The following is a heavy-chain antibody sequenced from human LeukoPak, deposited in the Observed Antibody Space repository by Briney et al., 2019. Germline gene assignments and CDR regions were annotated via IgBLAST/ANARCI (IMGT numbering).Heavy chain of an antibody. V-gene: IGHV4-30-2*01. CDR3: AKGKGKDGYKKEYYFDY. D-gene: IGHD5-24*01. CDR1: GGSISSGGYS. CDR2: IYHSGST. J-gene: IGHJ4*02. Sequence: PSQTLSLTCAVSGGSISSGGYSWSWIRQPPGKGLEWIGYIYHSGSTYYNPSLKSRVTISVDRSKNQFSLKLSSVTAADTAVYYCAKGKGKDGYKKEYYFDYWGQGTLVTVSS.